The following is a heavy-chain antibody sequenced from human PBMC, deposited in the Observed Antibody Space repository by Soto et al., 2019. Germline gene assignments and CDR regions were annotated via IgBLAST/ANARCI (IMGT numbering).Heavy chain of an antibody. J-gene: IGHJ6*02. CDR1: GFTLSNYE. D-gene: IGHD1-20*01. Sequence: GGSLRLSCAASGFTLSNYEMNWVRQAPGKGLEWVSYSSSSGRTFYYADPVKGRFTISRDNVKNSLYLQMNSLRAEDTAVYYCARGYNNGLDVWGQGTTVTSP. V-gene: IGHV3-48*03. CDR3: ARGYNNGLDV. CDR2: SSSSGRTF.